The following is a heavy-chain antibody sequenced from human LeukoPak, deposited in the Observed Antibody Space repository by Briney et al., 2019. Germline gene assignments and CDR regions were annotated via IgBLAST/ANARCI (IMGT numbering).Heavy chain of an antibody. D-gene: IGHD2-2*01. CDR1: GGSFSGYY. CDR3: ASGTVVVPAAISHWFDP. J-gene: IGHJ5*02. CDR2: INHSGST. V-gene: IGHV4-34*01. Sequence: SETLSLTCAVYGGSFSGYYWSWIRQPPGKGLEWIGEINHSGSTNYNPSLKSRVTISVDTSKNQFSLKLSSVTAADTAVYYCASGTVVVPAAISHWFDPWGQGTLVTVSS.